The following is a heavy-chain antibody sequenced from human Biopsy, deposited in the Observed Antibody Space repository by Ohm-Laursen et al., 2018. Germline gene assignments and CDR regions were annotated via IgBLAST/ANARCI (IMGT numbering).Heavy chain of an antibody. CDR1: GDSINNYY. D-gene: IGHD1-26*01. Sequence: GTLSLTCTVSGDSINNYYWSWIRQPAGKGLEWIGRIYTSGSPNYNLSLESRATMSVDTSKNQFSLNLRSVTAADTAVYYCARGTGRYYVYGAFDIWGQGTVVTVSS. V-gene: IGHV4-4*07. CDR2: IYTSGSP. CDR3: ARGTGRYYVYGAFDI. J-gene: IGHJ3*02.